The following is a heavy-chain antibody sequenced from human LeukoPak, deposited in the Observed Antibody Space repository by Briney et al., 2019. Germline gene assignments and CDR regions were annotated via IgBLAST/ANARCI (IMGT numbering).Heavy chain of an antibody. Sequence: GGSLRLSCAASGFTFSSYAMHWVRQAPGKGLKWVAVISYDGSNKYYADSVKGRSTISRDNSKNTLYLQMNSLRAEDTAVYYCARDYGDSFDYWGQGTLVTVSS. CDR2: ISYDGSNK. J-gene: IGHJ4*02. CDR3: ARDYGDSFDY. CDR1: GFTFSSYA. V-gene: IGHV3-30*04. D-gene: IGHD4-17*01.